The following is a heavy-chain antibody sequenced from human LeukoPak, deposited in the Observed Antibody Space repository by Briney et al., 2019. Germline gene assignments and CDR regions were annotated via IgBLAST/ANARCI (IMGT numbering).Heavy chain of an antibody. CDR3: ARESSKLAHAFDI. Sequence: NTSETLSLTCTVSGGSISSYYWSWIRQPPGKGLEWIGYIYYSGSTNYNPSLKSRVTISVDTSKNQFSLKLSSVTAADTAVYYCARESSKLAHAFDIWGQGTMVTVSS. CDR1: GGSISSYY. CDR2: IYYSGST. J-gene: IGHJ3*02. V-gene: IGHV4-59*01. D-gene: IGHD6-13*01.